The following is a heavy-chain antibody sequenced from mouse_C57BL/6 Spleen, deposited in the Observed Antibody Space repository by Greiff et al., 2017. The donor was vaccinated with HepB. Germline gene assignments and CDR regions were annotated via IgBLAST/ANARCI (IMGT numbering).Heavy chain of an antibody. J-gene: IGHJ4*01. V-gene: IGHV1-50*01. Sequence: QVQLQQPGAELVKPGASVKLSCKASGYTFTSYWMQWVKQRPGQGLEWIGEIDPSDSYTNYNQKFKGKATLTVDTSSSTAYMQLSSLTSEDSAVYYCAIYEGDYWGQGTSVTVSS. CDR2: IDPSDSYT. CDR1: GYTFTSYW. D-gene: IGHD1-1*01. CDR3: AIYEGDY.